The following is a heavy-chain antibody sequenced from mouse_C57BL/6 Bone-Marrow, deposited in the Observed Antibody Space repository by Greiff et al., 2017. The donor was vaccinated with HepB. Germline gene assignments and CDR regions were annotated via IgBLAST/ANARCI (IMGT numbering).Heavy chain of an antibody. CDR2: IYPGSGNT. V-gene: IGHV1-84*01. J-gene: IGHJ2*01. D-gene: IGHD1-1*01. CDR1: GYTFTDYY. CDR3: ARSPPYYYGSSSFDY. Sequence: QVQLQQPGAELVKPGASVKLSCKASGYTFTDYYINWVKQRPGQGLEWIGWIYPGSGNTKYNEKFKGKATLTVDTSSSTAYMQLSSLTSEDSAVYFCARSPPYYYGSSSFDYWGQGTTLTVSS.